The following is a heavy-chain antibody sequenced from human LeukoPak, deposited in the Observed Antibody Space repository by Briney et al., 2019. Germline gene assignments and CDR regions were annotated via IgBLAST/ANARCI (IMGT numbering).Heavy chain of an antibody. J-gene: IGHJ5*02. CDR2: INHSGST. V-gene: IGHV4-34*01. CDR3: ARRKITIFGVAPFDP. CDR1: GGSFSGYY. D-gene: IGHD3-3*01. Sequence: PSETLSLTCAVYGGSFSGYYWSWIRQPPGKGLEWIGEINHSGSTNYNPSLKSRVTISVDTSKNQFSLKLSSVTAADRAVYYCARRKITIFGVAPFDPWGQGTLVTVSS.